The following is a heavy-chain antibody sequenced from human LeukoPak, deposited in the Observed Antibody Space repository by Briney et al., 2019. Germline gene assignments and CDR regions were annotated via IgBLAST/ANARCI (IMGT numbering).Heavy chain of an antibody. CDR1: GGSISSGGYY. D-gene: IGHD3-22*01. Sequence: SPSETLSLTCTVSGGSISSGGYYWSWIRQHPGKGLEWIGYIYYSGSTYYNPSLKSRVTISVDTSKNQFSLKLSSVTAADTAVYYCARDLTTEPNHYYDGYFDLWGRGTLVTVSS. J-gene: IGHJ2*01. CDR3: ARDLTTEPNHYYDGYFDL. CDR2: IYYSGST. V-gene: IGHV4-31*03.